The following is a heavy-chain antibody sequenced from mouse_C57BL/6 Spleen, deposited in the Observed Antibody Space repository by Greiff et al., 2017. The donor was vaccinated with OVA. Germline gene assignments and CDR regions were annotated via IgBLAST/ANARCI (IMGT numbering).Heavy chain of an antibody. Sequence: QVQLQQPGAELVKPGASVKMSCKASGYTFTSYWITWVKQRPGQGLEWIGDIYPGSGSTNYNEKFKSKATLTVDTSSSTAYMQLSSLTSEDSAVYYCARSYYGSSYCDYWGQGTTLTVSS. CDR2: IYPGSGST. J-gene: IGHJ2*01. CDR1: GYTFTSYW. V-gene: IGHV1-55*01. D-gene: IGHD1-1*01. CDR3: ARSYYGSSYCDY.